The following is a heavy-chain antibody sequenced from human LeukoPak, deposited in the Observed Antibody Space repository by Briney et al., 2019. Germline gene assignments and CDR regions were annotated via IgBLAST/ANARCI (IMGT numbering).Heavy chain of an antibody. CDR3: ARLTTVLFDY. CDR2: IYYSGST. D-gene: IGHD4-11*01. Sequence: SETLSLTCTVSGGSISSSSYYWGWIRQPPGKGLEWIGSIYYSGSTSCYPSLKSRVTISVDTSKNQFSLKLSSVTAADTAVYYCARLTTVLFDYWGQGTLVTVSS. J-gene: IGHJ4*02. V-gene: IGHV4-39*01. CDR1: GGSISSSSYY.